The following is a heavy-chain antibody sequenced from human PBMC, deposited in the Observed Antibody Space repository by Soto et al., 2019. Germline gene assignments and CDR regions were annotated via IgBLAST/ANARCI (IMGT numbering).Heavy chain of an antibody. J-gene: IGHJ6*03. D-gene: IGHD2-15*01. CDR1: GYTFTSYD. CDR3: ARGPGYCSGGSCYANRYYYYYMDV. V-gene: IGHV1-8*01. Sequence: GASVKVSCKASGYTFTSYDINWVRQATGQGLEWMGWMNPNSGNTGYAQKFQGRVTMTRNTSISTAYMELCSLRSEDTAVYYCARGPGYCSGGSCYANRYYYYYMDVWGKGTTVTVSS. CDR2: MNPNSGNT.